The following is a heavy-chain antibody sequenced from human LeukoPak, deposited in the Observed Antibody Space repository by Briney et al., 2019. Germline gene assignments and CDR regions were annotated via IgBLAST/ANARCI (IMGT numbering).Heavy chain of an antibody. Sequence: SETLSLTCTVPGASVSSGSYYWSWIRQPPGKGLEWIGYIYYSGSTNYNPSLKSRVTISVDTSKNQFSLKLSSVTAADTAVYYCARGSRGYSYGWGQGTLVTVSS. CDR1: GASVSSGSYY. CDR2: IYYSGST. CDR3: ARGSRGYSYG. J-gene: IGHJ4*02. V-gene: IGHV4-61*01. D-gene: IGHD5-18*01.